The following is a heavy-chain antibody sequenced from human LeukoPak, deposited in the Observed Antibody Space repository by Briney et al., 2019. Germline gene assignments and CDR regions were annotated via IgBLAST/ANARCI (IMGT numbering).Heavy chain of an antibody. CDR3: ARPPGFSTSFWD. J-gene: IGHJ4*02. CDR2: IHYSGST. V-gene: IGHV4-39*01. CDR1: GGSISGSSYY. Sequence: SETLSLTCTVSGGSISGSSYYWGWIRQPPGKGLEWIGSIHYSGSTYYKPSLKSRVTISVDTSKNQFSLKLSSVTAADTAVYYCARPPGFSTSFWDWGQGTLVTVSS. D-gene: IGHD2-2*01.